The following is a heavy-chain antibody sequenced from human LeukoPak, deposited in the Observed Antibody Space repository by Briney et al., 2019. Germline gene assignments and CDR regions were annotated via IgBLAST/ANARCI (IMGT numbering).Heavy chain of an antibody. CDR1: GGSISSYY. CDR2: IYYSGST. D-gene: IGHD6-19*01. J-gene: IGHJ6*02. Sequence: SETLSLTCTVSGGSISSYYWSWIRQPPGKGLEWIGYIYYSGSTNYNPSLKSRVTISVDTSKNQFSLKLSSVTAADTAVYYCARLKAVAVMEFYYYGMDVWGQGTTVTVPS. V-gene: IGHV4-59*08. CDR3: ARLKAVAVMEFYYYGMDV.